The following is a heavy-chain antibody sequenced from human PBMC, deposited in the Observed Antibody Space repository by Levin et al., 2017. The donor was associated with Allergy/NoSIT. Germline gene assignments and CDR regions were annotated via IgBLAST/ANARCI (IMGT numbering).Heavy chain of an antibody. Sequence: GESLKISCAASGFTFSSYAMHWVRQAPGKGLEWVAVISYDGSNKYYADSVKGRFTISRDNSKNTLYLQMNSLRAEDTAVYYCARDIVAYSSSSFGAFDNWGQGTMVTVSS. CDR1: GFTFSSYA. D-gene: IGHD6-13*01. J-gene: IGHJ3*02. V-gene: IGHV3-30-3*01. CDR3: ARDIVAYSSSSFGAFDN. CDR2: ISYDGSNK.